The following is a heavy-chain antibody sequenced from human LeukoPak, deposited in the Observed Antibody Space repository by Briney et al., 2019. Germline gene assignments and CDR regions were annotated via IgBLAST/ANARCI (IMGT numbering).Heavy chain of an antibody. Sequence: ASVKVSCKASGYTFTSYYMHWVRQAPGQGLEWMGIINPSGGSTSYAQKFQGRVTITADESTSTAYMELSSLRSEDTAVYYCAKGQGRRERYYYYMDVWGKGTTVTVSS. D-gene: IGHD1-26*01. CDR2: INPSGGST. V-gene: IGHV1-46*01. J-gene: IGHJ6*03. CDR1: GYTFTSYY. CDR3: AKGQGRRERYYYYMDV.